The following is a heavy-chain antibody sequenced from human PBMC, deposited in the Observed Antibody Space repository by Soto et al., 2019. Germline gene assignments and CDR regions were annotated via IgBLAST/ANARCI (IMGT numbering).Heavy chain of an antibody. CDR3: VSFDGKTGPFDI. Sequence: QLVQSGAEVKKPGASLKISCKASGYSLTSYYMHWVRQGPGQGLEWMGTINPISGSTTDAQKCQVTVAMATYTSTGTVYMKLSRLSSADMAEYFCVSFDGKTGPFDIWGQGTRVIVSS. D-gene: IGHD1-1*01. J-gene: IGHJ3*02. V-gene: IGHV1-46*03. CDR2: INPISGST. CDR1: GYSLTSYY.